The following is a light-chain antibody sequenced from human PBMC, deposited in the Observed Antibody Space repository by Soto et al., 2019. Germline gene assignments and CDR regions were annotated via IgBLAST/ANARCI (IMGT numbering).Light chain of an antibody. V-gene: IGLV2-23*01. Sequence: QSALTQPASVSGSPGQSITISCTGTSSDVGNYNLVSWYQQHPGEAPKLLIYEGSKRPSGVSNRFSGSKFGNTASLTISGLQAEDEVDYYCCSYAGDSTWVFGGGTMLTVL. CDR1: SSDVGNYNL. J-gene: IGLJ3*02. CDR3: CSYAGDSTWV. CDR2: EGS.